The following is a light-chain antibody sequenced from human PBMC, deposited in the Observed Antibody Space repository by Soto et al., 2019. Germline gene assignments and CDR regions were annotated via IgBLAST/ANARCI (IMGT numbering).Light chain of an antibody. CDR2: KAS. CDR3: QQYDTYGT. CDR1: QNINSW. J-gene: IGKJ1*01. Sequence: DIQMTQSPSTLSASVGDRVTITCRATQNINSWLAWYQQKPGKAPKLLIYKASSLESGVPSRFSGSGSGTEFTHTISSLQPDDFATYYCQQYDTYGTFGQGTKVEIK. V-gene: IGKV1-5*03.